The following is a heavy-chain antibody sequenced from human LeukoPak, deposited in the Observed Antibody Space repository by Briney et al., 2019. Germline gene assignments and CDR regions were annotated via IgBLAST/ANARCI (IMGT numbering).Heavy chain of an antibody. CDR3: ARVRCSGGSCPYYYYYYYMDV. D-gene: IGHD2-15*01. J-gene: IGHJ6*03. Sequence: ASETLSLTCTVSGGSISSSSYYWAWIRQPPGKGLEWIGSIHYSGSTYYNPSLQSRVTISIDTSKNQFSLKLRFVTAADTAVYYCARVRCSGGSCPYYYYYYYMDVWGKGTTVTVSS. V-gene: IGHV4-39*07. CDR2: IHYSGST. CDR1: GGSISSSSYY.